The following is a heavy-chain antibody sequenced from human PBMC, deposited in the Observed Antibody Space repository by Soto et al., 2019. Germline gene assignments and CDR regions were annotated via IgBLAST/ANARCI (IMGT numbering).Heavy chain of an antibody. D-gene: IGHD6-19*01. V-gene: IGHV1-18*01. J-gene: IGHJ4*02. Sequence: ASVKVSCKASGYTFTSYGISWVRQAPGQGLEWMGWISAYNGNTNYAQKLQGRVTMTTDTSTSTAYMGLRSLRSDDTAVYYCARVDRIAVAGKLSDYWGQGTLVTVSS. CDR3: ARVDRIAVAGKLSDY. CDR2: ISAYNGNT. CDR1: GYTFTSYG.